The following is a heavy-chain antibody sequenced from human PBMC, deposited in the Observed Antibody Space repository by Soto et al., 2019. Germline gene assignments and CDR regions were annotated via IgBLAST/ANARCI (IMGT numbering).Heavy chain of an antibody. J-gene: IGHJ4*02. CDR2: ISGSGGST. Sequence: PGGSLRLSCAASGFTFSSYAMSWVRQAPGKGLEWVSAISGSGGSTYYADYVKGRFTISRDNSKNTVYLQMNSLGAEDTAVYYCASRNYYDTSGYYYWYYFDFWGQGALVTVSS. CDR1: GFTFSSYA. V-gene: IGHV3-23*01. D-gene: IGHD3-22*01. CDR3: ASRNYYDTSGYYYWYYFDF.